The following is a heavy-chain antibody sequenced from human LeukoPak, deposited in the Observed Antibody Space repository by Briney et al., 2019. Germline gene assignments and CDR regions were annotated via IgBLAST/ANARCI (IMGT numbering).Heavy chain of an antibody. V-gene: IGHV4-31*03. D-gene: IGHD5-24*01. CDR2: IYYSGNT. J-gene: IGHJ4*02. CDR1: GDSVNSGDYY. Sequence: SETLSLTCSVSGDSVNSGDYYWTWIRQRPGMGLEWIGFIYYSGNTYYNASLKSRITISKDRSKNQFYLKLTSVTAADTAVYYCARAAREMATTPDFDYWGQGTLVTVSS. CDR3: ARAAREMATTPDFDY.